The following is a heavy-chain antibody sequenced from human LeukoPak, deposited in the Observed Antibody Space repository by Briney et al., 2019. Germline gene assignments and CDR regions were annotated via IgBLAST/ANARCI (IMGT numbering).Heavy chain of an antibody. CDR2: IYTSGST. CDR3: AREVGEQWLVQPLDY. J-gene: IGHJ4*02. Sequence: SETLSLTCTVSGGSISSGSYYWSWIRQPAGKGLEWIGRIYTSGSTNYNPSLKSRVTISVDTSKNQFSLKLSSVTDADTAVYYCAREVGEQWLVQPLDYWGQGTLVTVSS. V-gene: IGHV4-61*02. CDR1: GGSISSGSYY. D-gene: IGHD6-19*01.